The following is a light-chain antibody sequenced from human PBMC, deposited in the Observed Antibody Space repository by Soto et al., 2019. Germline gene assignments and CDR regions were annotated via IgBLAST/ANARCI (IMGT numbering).Light chain of an antibody. CDR3: SSYTSSSTLGVV. Sequence: QSALTQPASVSGSPGQSLTISCTGTSSDVGGYNYVSWYQQHPGKAPKLMIYDVSNRPSGVSNRFSGSKSGNTASLTISGLQAEDEADYYCSSYTSSSTLGVVFGGGTKVTVL. CDR1: SSDVGGYNY. CDR2: DVS. J-gene: IGLJ2*01. V-gene: IGLV2-14*01.